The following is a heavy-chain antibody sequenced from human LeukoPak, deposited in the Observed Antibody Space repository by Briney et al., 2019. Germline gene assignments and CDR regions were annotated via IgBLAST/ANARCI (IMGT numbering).Heavy chain of an antibody. J-gene: IGHJ6*03. CDR1: GFTFSNAW. D-gene: IGHD6-13*01. CDR3: TTVGSSWYFDYYYYYMDV. Sequence: PGGSLRLSCAASGFTFSNAWMSWVRQAPGKGLEWVGRIKSKTDGWTTDYAAPVKGRFTISRDDSKNTLYLQMNSLKTEDTAVYYCTTVGSSWYFDYYYYYMDVWGKGTTVTVSS. V-gene: IGHV3-15*01. CDR2: IKSKTDGWTT.